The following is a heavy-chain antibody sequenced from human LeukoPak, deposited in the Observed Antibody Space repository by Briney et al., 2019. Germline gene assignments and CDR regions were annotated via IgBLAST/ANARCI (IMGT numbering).Heavy chain of an antibody. CDR1: GGSITNTNY. CDR3: AREGGPYRPLDY. CDR2: VNLQGST. Sequence: PSETLFLTCGVSGGSITNTNYWTWVRPPPGKGLGWIGEVNLQGSTNYNPSLMGRVAISVDTSENHISLQLTSVTAADTAVYYCAREGGPYRPLDYSGQGTLVTVSS. J-gene: IGHJ4*02. V-gene: IGHV4-4*02.